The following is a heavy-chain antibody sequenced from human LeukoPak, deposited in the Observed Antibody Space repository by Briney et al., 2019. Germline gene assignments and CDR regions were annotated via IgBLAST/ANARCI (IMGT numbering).Heavy chain of an antibody. CDR2: ISGRGDDT. CDR3: AKDLVMPTTVTTFGDSTEIN. J-gene: IGHJ4*02. CDR1: GFSFSSNG. V-gene: IGHV3-23*01. Sequence: PGGSLRLSCAASGFSFSSNGMTWVRQAPGKGLEWVSTISGRGDDTYYADSVKGRFTISRDNSKNTLYLQMNSLRAEDTAVYYCAKDLVMPTTVTTFGDSTEINWGQGTLVTVSS. D-gene: IGHD4-11*01.